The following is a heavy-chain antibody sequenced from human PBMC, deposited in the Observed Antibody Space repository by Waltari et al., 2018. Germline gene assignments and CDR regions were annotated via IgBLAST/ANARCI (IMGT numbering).Heavy chain of an antibody. V-gene: IGHV4-59*01. CDR3: ARVTSGGNRYYYYGMDV. D-gene: IGHD2-15*01. CDR1: GGSISSYS. CDR2: IYYSGST. Sequence: QVQLQQSGPGLVKPSETLSLTCTVSGGSISSYSSSWLRHPPGKGLEWIGYIYYSGSTNYNPSLKSRVTISVDTSKNQFSLKLSSVTAADTAVYYCARVTSGGNRYYYYGMDVWGQGTTVTVSS. J-gene: IGHJ6*02.